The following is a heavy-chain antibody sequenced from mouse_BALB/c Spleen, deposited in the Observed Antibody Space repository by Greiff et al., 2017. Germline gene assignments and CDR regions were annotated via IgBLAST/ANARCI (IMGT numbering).Heavy chain of an antibody. D-gene: IGHD1-1*01. V-gene: IGHV1-9*01. CDR3: ARVLTTVVATRAMDY. CDR2: ILPGSGST. Sequence: QVQLQQSGAELMKPGASVKISCKATGYTFSSYWIEWVKQRPGHGLEWIGEILPGSGSTNYNEKFKGKATFTADTSSNTAYMQLSSLTSEDSAVYYCARVLTTVVATRAMDYWGQGTSVTVSS. CDR1: GYTFSSYW. J-gene: IGHJ4*01.